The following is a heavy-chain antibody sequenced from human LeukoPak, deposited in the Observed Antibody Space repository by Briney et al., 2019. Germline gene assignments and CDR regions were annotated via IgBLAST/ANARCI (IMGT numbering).Heavy chain of an antibody. V-gene: IGHV1-46*01. CDR3: AAGQWLVRTDY. CDR1: GYTFTSYY. Sequence: ASVKVSCKASGYTFTSYYMHWVRQAPGQELEWMGIINPSGGSTSYAQKFQGRVTMTRDTSTSTVYMELSSLRSEDTAVYYCAAGQWLVRTDYWGQGTLVTVSS. D-gene: IGHD6-19*01. CDR2: INPSGGST. J-gene: IGHJ4*02.